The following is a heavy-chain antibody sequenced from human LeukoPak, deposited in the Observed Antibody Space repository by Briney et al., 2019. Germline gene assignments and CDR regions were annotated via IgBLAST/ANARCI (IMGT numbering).Heavy chain of an antibody. CDR3: AKDYYDSSGYPRAAFDI. CDR1: GFTFSSYA. J-gene: IGHJ3*02. Sequence: PGGSLRLSCAASGFTFSSYAMSWVRQAPGKGLEWVSAISGSGGSTYYADSVKGRFTISRDNSKNTLYLQMNSLRAEDTAVYYCAKDYYDSSGYPRAAFDIWGQGTMVTVSS. D-gene: IGHD3-22*01. CDR2: ISGSGGST. V-gene: IGHV3-23*01.